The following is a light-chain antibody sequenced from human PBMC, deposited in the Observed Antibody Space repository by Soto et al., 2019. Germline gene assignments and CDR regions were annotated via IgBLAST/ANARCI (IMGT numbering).Light chain of an antibody. CDR1: SSDVGGYNY. Sequence: QSALTQPASVSGSPGQSITISCTGTSSDVGGYNYVSWYQQHPGKAPKLMIYEVSNRPSGVSNRFSGSKSGNTASLTISGLQAAAEADYYCSSYTSSSIVFGTGTKVTVL. V-gene: IGLV2-14*01. CDR2: EVS. CDR3: SSYTSSSIV. J-gene: IGLJ1*01.